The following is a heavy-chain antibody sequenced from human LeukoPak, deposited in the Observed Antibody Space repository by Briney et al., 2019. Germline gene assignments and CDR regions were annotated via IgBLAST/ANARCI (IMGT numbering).Heavy chain of an antibody. Sequence: GGSLRLSCAASGFTFSSYWMHWVRQAPGKGLVWVSRINTDGSSTSYADSVKGRFTISRDNAKNTLYLQMNSLRAEDTAVYYCARDYRWIAAADPYYFDYWGQGTLVTVSS. CDR2: INTDGSST. CDR3: ARDYRWIAAADPYYFDY. D-gene: IGHD6-13*01. J-gene: IGHJ4*02. CDR1: GFTFSSYW. V-gene: IGHV3-74*01.